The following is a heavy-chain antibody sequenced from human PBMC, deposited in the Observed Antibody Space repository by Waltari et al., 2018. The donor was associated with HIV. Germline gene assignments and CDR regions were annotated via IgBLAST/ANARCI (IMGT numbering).Heavy chain of an antibody. CDR1: GFTFNNYW. CDR2: INSDGNST. V-gene: IGHV3-74*03. D-gene: IGHD1-26*01. CDR3: ARDQGGIFYEGFDY. Sequence: EVRLVESGGGLVQPGGSLRLSCAASGFTFNNYWMHWVRQAPGEGLVWVSRINSDGNSTTHADSVKGRFTISRDNAKNTLYLQMNSLRAEDTAVYYCARDQGGIFYEGFDYWGQGTLVAVSS. J-gene: IGHJ4*02.